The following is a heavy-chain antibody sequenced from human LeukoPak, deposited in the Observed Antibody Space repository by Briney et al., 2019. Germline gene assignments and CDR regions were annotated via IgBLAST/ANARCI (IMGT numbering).Heavy chain of an antibody. D-gene: IGHD6-19*01. CDR2: TLYRSKWYN. V-gene: IGHV6-1*01. Sequence: SQTLSLTCAISGDIVSSNTAAWNWIRQSPSRGLEWLGRTLYRSKWYNDYALSVKSRISINPDTSKNLFSLQLNFVTPEDTAVYYCAREVAGTYAFDYWGQGTLVTVSS. CDR3: AREVAGTYAFDY. CDR1: GDIVSSNTAA. J-gene: IGHJ4*02.